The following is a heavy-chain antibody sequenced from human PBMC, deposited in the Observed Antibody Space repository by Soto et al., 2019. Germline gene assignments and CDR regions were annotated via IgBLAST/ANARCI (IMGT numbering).Heavy chain of an antibody. V-gene: IGHV4-34*01. J-gene: IGHJ6*02. CDR2: INHSGST. CDR1: GGSFSGYY. CDR3: ARAHGDSSGYYPYYYYYYGMDV. Sequence: QVQLQQWGAGLLKPSETLSLTCAVYGGSFSGYYWSWIRQPPGKGLEWIGEINHSGSTNYNPSLKSRVTIAGDTSKNQFVLKLSSVTAADTAVYYCARAHGDSSGYYPYYYYYYGMDVWGQGTTVTVSS. D-gene: IGHD3-22*01.